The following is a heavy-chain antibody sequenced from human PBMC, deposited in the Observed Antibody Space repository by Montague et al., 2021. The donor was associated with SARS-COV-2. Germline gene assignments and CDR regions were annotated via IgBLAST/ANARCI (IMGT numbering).Heavy chain of an antibody. V-gene: IGHV4-59*01. CDR1: GTSITSYY. J-gene: IGHJ6*02. CDR3: ARGCLSYFGAGSHCYGMDV. CDR2: ISDSGST. Sequence: SETLSLTCSVSGTSITSYYWNWIRQPPGKGLEWIGYISDSGSTNYSPSXXSRVTMSVDTSKNQMSLNLTSVTAADTAVYYCARGCLSYFGAGSHCYGMDVWGQGTTVTVSS. D-gene: IGHD3-10*01.